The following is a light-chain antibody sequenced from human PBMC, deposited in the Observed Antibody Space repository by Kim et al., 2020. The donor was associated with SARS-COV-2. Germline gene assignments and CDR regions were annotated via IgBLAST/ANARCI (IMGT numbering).Light chain of an antibody. CDR2: EAS. CDR1: QDISNY. V-gene: IGKV1-33*01. Sequence: SASVGDRVTITCQASQDISNYLIWYQQKPGKAPKVLIYEASNLETGVPSRFSGSGSGTDFTFTINNLQPEDIATYYCQQCDDLPLTFGGGTKVEI. CDR3: QQCDDLPLT. J-gene: IGKJ4*01.